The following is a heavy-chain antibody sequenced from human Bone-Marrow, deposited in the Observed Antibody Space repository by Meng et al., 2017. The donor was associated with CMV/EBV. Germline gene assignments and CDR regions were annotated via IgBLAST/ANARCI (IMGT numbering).Heavy chain of an antibody. D-gene: IGHD2-21*01. V-gene: IGHV3-30*02. CDR3: AKDRPGMIAADYFDY. Sequence: GGSLRLSCAASGFTFSNYGMRWVRQAPGKGLEWVAFIRYDGNSKYYGDSVKGRFTISRDNSKNTLYVQMNSLRAEDTAVYYCAKDRPGMIAADYFDYWGQGPLVTVSS. J-gene: IGHJ4*02. CDR2: IRYDGNSK. CDR1: GFTFSNYG.